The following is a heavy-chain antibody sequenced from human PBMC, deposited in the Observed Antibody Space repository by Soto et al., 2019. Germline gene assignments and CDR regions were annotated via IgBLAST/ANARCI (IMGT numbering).Heavy chain of an antibody. V-gene: IGHV1-3*01. CDR3: ARIPRYSSSWYQNYYYYYGMDV. CDR2: INAGNGNT. J-gene: IGHJ6*02. D-gene: IGHD6-13*01. CDR1: GYTFTSYA. Sequence: QVQLVQSGAEVKKPGASVKVSCKASGYTFTSYAMHWVRQAPGQRLEWMGWINAGNGNTKYSQKFQGRVTITRDTSASTAYMEVSSLRSEDTAVYYCARIPRYSSSWYQNYYYYYGMDVWGQGTTVTVSS.